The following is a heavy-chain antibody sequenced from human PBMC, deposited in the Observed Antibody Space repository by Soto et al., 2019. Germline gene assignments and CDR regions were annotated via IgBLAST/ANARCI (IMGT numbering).Heavy chain of an antibody. CDR3: AKDTYYYDSSGYYVFDY. J-gene: IGHJ4*02. CDR1: GFPFSNYG. CDR2: ISYDGSNK. V-gene: IGHV3-30*18. D-gene: IGHD3-22*01. Sequence: GGSLRLSCRYSGFPFSNYGMHWVRQAPGKGLEWVAGISYDGSNKHYADSAEGRFTISRDNSKSTVYLQMNSLRAEDTAIYYCAKDTYYYDSSGYYVFDYWGQGALVTVSS.